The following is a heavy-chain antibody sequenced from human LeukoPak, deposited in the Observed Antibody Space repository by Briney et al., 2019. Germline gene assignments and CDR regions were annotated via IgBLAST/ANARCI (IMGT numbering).Heavy chain of an antibody. Sequence: GASVKVSCKAPGYTFTSYGISWVRQVPGQGLEWMGWISAYNGNTNYAQKLQGRVTMTTDTSTSTAYMELRSLRSDDTAVYYCARFWTYCSSTSCYYYFDYWGQGTLVTVSS. D-gene: IGHD2-2*01. CDR3: ARFWTYCSSTSCYYYFDY. CDR2: ISAYNGNT. CDR1: GYTFTSYG. J-gene: IGHJ4*02. V-gene: IGHV1-18*01.